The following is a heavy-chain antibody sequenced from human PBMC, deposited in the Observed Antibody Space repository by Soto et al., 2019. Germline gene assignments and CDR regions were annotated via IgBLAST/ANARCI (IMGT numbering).Heavy chain of an antibody. V-gene: IGHV5-10-1*01. J-gene: IGHJ6*02. CDR3: ARGAVVAATLYYYYYGMDV. CDR2: IDPSDSYT. Sequence: GASLKISCKGSGYSFSSYWISSVRQMPGKGLEWMGRIDPSDSYTNYSPSFQGHVTISADKSISTAYLQWSSLKASDTAMYYCARGAVVAATLYYYYYGMDVWGQGTTVTVSS. CDR1: GYSFSSYW. D-gene: IGHD2-15*01.